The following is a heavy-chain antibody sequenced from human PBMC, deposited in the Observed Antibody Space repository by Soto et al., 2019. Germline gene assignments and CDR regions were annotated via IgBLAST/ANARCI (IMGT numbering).Heavy chain of an antibody. J-gene: IGHJ1*01. CDR1: GGSISSGGYY. D-gene: IGHD3-9*01. Sequence: PSETLSLTCTVSGGSISSGGYYWSWIRQHPGKGLEWIGYIYYSGSTYYNPSLKSRVTISVDTSKNQFSLKLSSVTAADTAVYYGARGNYDILTGYYTSGYCQHWGQRTLVTVSS. CDR3: ARGNYDILTGYYTSGYCQH. CDR2: IYYSGST. V-gene: IGHV4-31*03.